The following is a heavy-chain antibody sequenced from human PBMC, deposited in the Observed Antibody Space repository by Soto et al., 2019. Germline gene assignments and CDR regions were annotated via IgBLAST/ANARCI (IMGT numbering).Heavy chain of an antibody. Sequence: QITLKESGPPLVKPTQTLTLTCTFSGFPLSADGVGVGWIRQPPGKALEWLALIYWDDDKRYRPSLKSRLTITKDTSKNQVVLTMTNMDPVDTATYYCAHAYGGTSWPNDAFDVWGQGTVVTVSS. CDR1: GFPLSADGVG. V-gene: IGHV2-5*02. J-gene: IGHJ3*01. D-gene: IGHD2-2*01. CDR2: IYWDDDK. CDR3: AHAYGGTSWPNDAFDV.